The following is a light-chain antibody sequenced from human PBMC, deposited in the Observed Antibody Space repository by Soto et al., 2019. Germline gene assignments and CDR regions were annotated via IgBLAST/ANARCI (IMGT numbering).Light chain of an antibody. J-gene: IGKJ1*01. CDR1: QSVSSN. CDR2: GAS. V-gene: IGKV3-15*01. Sequence: ILMTQSPATLSLSPGERATLSCRSSQSVSSNLAWYQQKPDQAPRLLIYGASTRATGIPARFSGSGSGTEFTLTISSLQSEDFAVYYCQQYSNWPPWTFGQGTKVDIK. CDR3: QQYSNWPPWT.